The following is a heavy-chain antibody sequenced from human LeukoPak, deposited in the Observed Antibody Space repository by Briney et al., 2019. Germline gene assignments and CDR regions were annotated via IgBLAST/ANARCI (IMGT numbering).Heavy chain of an antibody. CDR3: ARAFAEYCTNGVCSDWFDP. V-gene: IGHV3-30*01. J-gene: IGHJ5*02. CDR2: ISYDGSNK. CDR1: GFTFSSYA. Sequence: PGGSLRLSCAASGFTFSSYAMPWVRQAPGKGLEWVAVISYDGSNKYYADSVKGRFTISRDNSKNTLYLQMNSLRAEDTVVYYCARAFAEYCTNGVCSDWFDPWGQGTLVTVSS. D-gene: IGHD2-8*01.